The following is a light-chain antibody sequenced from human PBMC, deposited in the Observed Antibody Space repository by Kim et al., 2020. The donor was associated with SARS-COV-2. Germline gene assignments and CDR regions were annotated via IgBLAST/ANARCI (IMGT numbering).Light chain of an antibody. CDR2: RNN. CDR1: GPNIGRNY. CDR3: AAWDDSLSACYV. V-gene: IGLV1-47*01. J-gene: IGLJ1*01. Sequence: QRVNDSCSGSGPNIGRNYVYWYQQLPGTAPKLLIYRNNQRPSGVPDRFSGSKSGTSASLAISGLRSEDEADYYCAAWDDSLSACYVFGTGTKVTVL.